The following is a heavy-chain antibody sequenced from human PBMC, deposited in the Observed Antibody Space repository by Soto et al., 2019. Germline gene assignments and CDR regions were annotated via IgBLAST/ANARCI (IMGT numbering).Heavy chain of an antibody. CDR1: GFTFSSYA. CDR3: AGNRGGSCYSALDY. J-gene: IGHJ4*02. V-gene: IGHV3-23*01. CDR2: VCGSSDST. D-gene: IGHD2-15*01. Sequence: EVQVLESGGGLVQPGGSLRLSCVASGFTFSSYAMSWVRQAPGKGLEWVSAVCGSSDSTYYADSVKGRFTISRDNSKNTLYLQMNSLGADDTVVYYCAGNRGGSCYSALDYWGRGTLVTVSS.